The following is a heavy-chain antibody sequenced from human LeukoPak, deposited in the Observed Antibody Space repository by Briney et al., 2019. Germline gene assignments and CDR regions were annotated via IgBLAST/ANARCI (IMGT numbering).Heavy chain of an antibody. CDR2: IKSDGSMT. CDR1: GFTFSGYW. Sequence: PGGSLGLSCVASGFTFSGYWMHWVRQPPGKGLVWVSRIKSDGSMTNYADSVKGRFTISRDNAKNTLYLQMNSLRAEDTAVYYCASQVVGAAFDPWGQGTLVTVSS. D-gene: IGHD2-15*01. J-gene: IGHJ5*02. CDR3: ASQVVGAAFDP. V-gene: IGHV3-74*01.